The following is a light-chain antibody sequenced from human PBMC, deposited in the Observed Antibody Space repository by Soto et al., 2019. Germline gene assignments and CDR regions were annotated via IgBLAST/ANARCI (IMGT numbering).Light chain of an antibody. CDR1: QSISSW. CDR2: DAS. Sequence: DIQMPQSPSTLSASVGDRVTITCRASQSISSWLAWYQQKPGKATKLLIYDASSLESGVPSRFNGSGSGTEFTLTISSLQPDEFATYYCQQYNSYSKPFGPGTKVDIK. V-gene: IGKV1-5*01. J-gene: IGKJ3*01. CDR3: QQYNSYSKP.